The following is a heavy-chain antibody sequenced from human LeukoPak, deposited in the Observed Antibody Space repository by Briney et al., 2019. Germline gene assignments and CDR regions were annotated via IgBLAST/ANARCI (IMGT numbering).Heavy chain of an antibody. Sequence: GGSLRLSCAASGFTFSSYWMHWVRQVPGKGLVWVSRIDTDGTGTSYADSVKGRFTVSRDNAKNTLCLQMISLRAEDTAVYYCTRLGGSSGVDYWGQGTLVTVSS. V-gene: IGHV3-74*01. CDR1: GFTFSSYW. CDR3: TRLGGSSGVDY. D-gene: IGHD6-19*01. J-gene: IGHJ4*02. CDR2: IDTDGTGT.